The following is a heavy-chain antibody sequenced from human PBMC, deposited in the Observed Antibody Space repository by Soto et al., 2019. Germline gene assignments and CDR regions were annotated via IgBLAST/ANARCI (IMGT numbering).Heavy chain of an antibody. J-gene: IGHJ6*02. V-gene: IGHV1-69*13. D-gene: IGHD3-3*01. CDR1: GGTFSSYA. CDR3: ASHQTIFGVVIIRDYGMDV. CDR2: IIPIFGTA. Sequence: SVKVSCKASGGTFSSYAISWVRQAPGQGLEWMGGIIPIFGTANYAQKFQDRVTITADESTSTAYMELSSLRSEDTAVYYCASHQTIFGVVIIRDYGMDVWGQGTTVTVSS.